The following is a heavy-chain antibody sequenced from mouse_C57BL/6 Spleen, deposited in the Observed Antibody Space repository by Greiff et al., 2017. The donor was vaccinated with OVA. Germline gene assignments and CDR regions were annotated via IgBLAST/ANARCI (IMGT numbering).Heavy chain of an antibody. Sequence: EVQRVESGPGLVKPSQSLSLTCSVTGYSITSGYYWNWIRQFPGNKLEWMGYISYDGSNNYNPSLKNRISITRDTSKNQFFLKLNSVTTEDTATYYCARGVNWDGGNFDYWGQGTTLTVSS. V-gene: IGHV3-6*01. J-gene: IGHJ2*01. CDR1: GYSITSGYY. CDR3: ARGVNWDGGNFDY. D-gene: IGHD4-1*01. CDR2: ISYDGSN.